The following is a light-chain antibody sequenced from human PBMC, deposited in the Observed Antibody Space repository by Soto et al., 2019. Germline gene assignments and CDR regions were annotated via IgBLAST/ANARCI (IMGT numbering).Light chain of an antibody. CDR1: QSVSSY. CDR3: QQRSKWPST. Sequence: EIVLTQSPVTLSLSPGERATLSCRASQSVSSYLAWYQQKPGQAPRLLIYDASNRATGIPARFSGSGYGTDFTLTISSLGPEDFAVYYCQQRSKWPSTFGGGTKVELK. CDR2: DAS. V-gene: IGKV3-11*01. J-gene: IGKJ4*01.